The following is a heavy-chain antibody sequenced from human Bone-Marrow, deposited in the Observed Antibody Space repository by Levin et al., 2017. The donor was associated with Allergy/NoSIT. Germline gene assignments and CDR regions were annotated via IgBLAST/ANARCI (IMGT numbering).Heavy chain of an antibody. CDR2: INHSGSI. CDR3: ARTLSYSQFGSGWGYMDV. Sequence: SETLSLRCTVSGGSFSGHYWGWIRQPPGKGLEWIGEINHSGSIKYNPSLKSRVSISVDKSKNSFSLNIHSVTAADTAVYYCARTLSYSQFGSGWGYMDVWGKGATVAVSS. CDR1: GGSFSGHY. V-gene: IGHV4-34*01. J-gene: IGHJ6*03. D-gene: IGHD6-19*01.